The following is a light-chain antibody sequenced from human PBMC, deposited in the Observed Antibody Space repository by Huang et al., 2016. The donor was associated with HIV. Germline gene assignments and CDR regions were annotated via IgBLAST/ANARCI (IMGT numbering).Light chain of an antibody. V-gene: IGKV1-39*01. CDR2: GTS. CDR1: ENITSF. CDR3: QQSFSTLT. Sequence: DIQMPQSPSSLSASVGDIVSISCRATENITSFLYWYHQKPGTAPRLLIYGTSTLQSGVPSRFSGRGSGTDFTLTIRSLQPEDIGTYYCQQSFSTLTFGGGTKVQIK. J-gene: IGKJ4*01.